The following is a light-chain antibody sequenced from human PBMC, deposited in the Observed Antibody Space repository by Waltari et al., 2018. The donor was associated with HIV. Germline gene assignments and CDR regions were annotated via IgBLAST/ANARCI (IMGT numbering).Light chain of an antibody. V-gene: IGKV1-39*01. Sequence: DIRMTQSPSSLSASIGASVTITCRASQTISNSLNWYQQPPGQATKLLIYTASRLQSGVPSRFSGRSSGTDFTLTISSLQPDDFATYYCQQSYGTPLTFGGGTRVELK. J-gene: IGKJ4*01. CDR1: QTISNS. CDR2: TAS. CDR3: QQSYGTPLT.